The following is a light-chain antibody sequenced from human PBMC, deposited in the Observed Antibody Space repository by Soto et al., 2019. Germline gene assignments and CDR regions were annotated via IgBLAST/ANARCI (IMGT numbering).Light chain of an antibody. J-gene: IGLJ1*01. CDR2: DVS. CDR1: SSDIGGYNY. CDR3: SSYTSSVSRYV. Sequence: QSVLTQPASVSGSPGQSITIPCTGTSSDIGGYNYDSWYLQHPGKAPKLMIYDVSNRPSGVSNRFSGSKSGNTASLTISGLQAEDEADYYCSSYTSSVSRYVFGGGTKVTVL. V-gene: IGLV2-14*01.